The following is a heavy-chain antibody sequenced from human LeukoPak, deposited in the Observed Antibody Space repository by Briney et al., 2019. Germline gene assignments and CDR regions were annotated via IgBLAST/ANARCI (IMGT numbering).Heavy chain of an antibody. CDR1: GFTFSSYA. J-gene: IGHJ4*02. V-gene: IGHV3-23*01. CDR3: AKWRRAYCGGDCYSSFDY. CDR2: IIGSGGTT. Sequence: GGSLRLSCAASGFTFSSYAMSWVRQAPGKGLEWVSAIIGSGGTTYYADSVKGGVTISRDNSKNTLYLQMNSLRAEETAIYYCAKWRRAYCGGDCYSSFDYWGQGTLVTVSS. D-gene: IGHD2-21*02.